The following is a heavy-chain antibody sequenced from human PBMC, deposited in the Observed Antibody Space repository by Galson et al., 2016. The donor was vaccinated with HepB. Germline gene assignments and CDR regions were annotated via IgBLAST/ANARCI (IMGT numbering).Heavy chain of an antibody. J-gene: IGHJ6*02. V-gene: IGHV3-73*01. CDR3: STGVAAMGRNTGMDV. CDR1: GFTLSGSS. CDR2: TSSKADSYAT. Sequence: SLRLSCAASGFTLSGSSMHWVRQASGRGLEWVGRTSSKADSYATTYAASVKDRFTISRDDSKSTAYLQMNSLKTEDTAVYYCSTGVAAMGRNTGMDVWGQGTTVTVSS. D-gene: IGHD5-18*01.